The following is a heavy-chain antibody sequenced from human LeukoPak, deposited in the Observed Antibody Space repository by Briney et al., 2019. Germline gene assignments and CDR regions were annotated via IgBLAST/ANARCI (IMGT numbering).Heavy chain of an antibody. Sequence: GRSLRLSCAASGFTFSSYGMHWVRQAPGKGLEWVAVIWYDGSNKYYADSVKGRFTISRDNSKNTLSLQMNSLRAEDTAVYYCARENDYYDIFYLDYWGQGTLVTVSS. CDR1: GFTFSSYG. CDR2: IWYDGSNK. CDR3: ARENDYYDIFYLDY. J-gene: IGHJ4*02. D-gene: IGHD3-9*01. V-gene: IGHV3-33*01.